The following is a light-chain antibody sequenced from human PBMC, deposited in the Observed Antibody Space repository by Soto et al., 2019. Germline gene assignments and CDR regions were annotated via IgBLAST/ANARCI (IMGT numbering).Light chain of an antibody. CDR3: QHYVNWPLT. CDR1: QSISSW. J-gene: IGKJ4*01. V-gene: IGKV1-5*01. Sequence: DIQMTQSPSTLSASVGDRVTITCRASQSISSWLAWYQQKPGKAPKLLIYDASSLQTGVPARFSGSRSGAEFTLTISSLQSEDFAVYYCQHYVNWPLTFGGGTKVDIK. CDR2: DAS.